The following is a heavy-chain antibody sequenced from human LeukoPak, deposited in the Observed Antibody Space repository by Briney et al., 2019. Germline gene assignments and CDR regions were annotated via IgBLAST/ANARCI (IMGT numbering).Heavy chain of an antibody. Sequence: GGSLRLSCAASGFTFSSYWMSWVRQAPGKGLEWVANIKQDESEKNYVDSVKGRFTISRDNAKNSLYLQMNSLRAEDTAVYYCARLDIVVVVAATSQYYYYYMDVWGKGTTVTVSS. CDR2: IKQDESEK. D-gene: IGHD2-15*01. CDR3: ARLDIVVVVAATSQYYYYYMDV. J-gene: IGHJ6*03. V-gene: IGHV3-7*01. CDR1: GFTFSSYW.